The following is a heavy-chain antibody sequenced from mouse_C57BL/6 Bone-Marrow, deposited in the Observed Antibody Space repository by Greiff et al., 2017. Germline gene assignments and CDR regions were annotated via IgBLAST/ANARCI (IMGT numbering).Heavy chain of an antibody. CDR2: IYPGDGDT. V-gene: IGHV1-82*01. J-gene: IGHJ2*01. Sequence: QVQLQQSGPELVKPGASVKISCKASGYAFSSSWMNWVKQRPGKGLEWIGRIYPGDGDTNYNGKFKGKATLTADKSSSTAYMQLSSLTSEDSAVYFCARFIYYGYYFDYWGQGTTLTVSS. D-gene: IGHD2-2*01. CDR1: GYAFSSSW. CDR3: ARFIYYGYYFDY.